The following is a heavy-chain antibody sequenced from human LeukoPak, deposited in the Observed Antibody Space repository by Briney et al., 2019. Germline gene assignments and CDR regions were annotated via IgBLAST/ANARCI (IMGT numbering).Heavy chain of an antibody. CDR1: GYNFNNFW. V-gene: IGHV5-51*01. Sequence: GESLKISCKGSGYNFNNFWIGWVRQMPGKGLEWMGIIYPGDSESRYSPSFQGQVTISADKSISTVYLQWRSLKASDSAMYYCATTSAGPSPDFDYWGQGTLVTVSS. J-gene: IGHJ4*02. CDR2: IYPGDSES. CDR3: ATTSAGPSPDFDY.